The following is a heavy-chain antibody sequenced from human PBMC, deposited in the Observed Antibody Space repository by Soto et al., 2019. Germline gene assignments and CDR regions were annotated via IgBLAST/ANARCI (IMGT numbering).Heavy chain of an antibody. V-gene: IGHV1-69*02. CDR1: GGTFSSYT. Sequence: SVKVSWKASGGTFSSYTISWVRQAPGQGLEWMGRIIPILGIANYAQKFQGRVTITADKSTSTAYMELSSLRSEDTAVYYCARGGAVDIVVVPATSYYYYMDVWGKGTTVTVSS. CDR3: ARGGAVDIVVVPATSYYYYMDV. J-gene: IGHJ6*03. D-gene: IGHD2-2*03. CDR2: IIPILGIA.